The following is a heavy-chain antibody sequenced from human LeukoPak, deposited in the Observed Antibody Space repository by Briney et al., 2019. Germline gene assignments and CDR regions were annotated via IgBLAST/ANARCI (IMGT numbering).Heavy chain of an antibody. CDR1: GGSISSGGYY. CDR2: IYTSGST. CDR3: TRSIVEPVERGYAFEI. J-gene: IGHJ3*02. Sequence: SQTLSLTCTVSGGSISSGGYYWSWIRQPAGKGLEWIGRIYTSGSTNYNPSLKSRVTISVDTSKNQFSLQLNSVTPEDTAVYYCTRSIVEPVERGYAFEIWGQGTMVTVSS. V-gene: IGHV4-61*02. D-gene: IGHD2-2*01.